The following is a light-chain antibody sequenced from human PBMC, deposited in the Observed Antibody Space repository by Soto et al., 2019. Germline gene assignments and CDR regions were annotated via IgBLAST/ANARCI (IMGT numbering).Light chain of an antibody. CDR1: GSSIGTNT. J-gene: IGLJ2*01. V-gene: IGLV1-44*01. Sequence: QSVLTQPPSASGTPGQRVTISCSGSGSSIGTNTVNWYRQLPGTAPKLLLYGDNQRPSGVPDRFSASKSGTSASLAISGLQSEDEADYYCAAWDGSLNNVLFGGGTKVTVL. CDR2: GDN. CDR3: AAWDGSLNNVL.